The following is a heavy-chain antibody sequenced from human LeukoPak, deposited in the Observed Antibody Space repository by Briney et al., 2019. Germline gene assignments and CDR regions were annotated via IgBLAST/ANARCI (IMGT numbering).Heavy chain of an antibody. CDR1: GGSFSGYY. V-gene: IGHV4-4*07. Sequence: SETLSLTCAVYGGSFSGYYWSWIRQPAGKGLEWIGRLHTSGSTNYNPSLKSRVTMSVDTSKNQFSLKLNSVTAADTAVYYCARDGSGSSPNWFDPWGQGTLVTVSS. D-gene: IGHD1-26*01. J-gene: IGHJ5*02. CDR3: ARDGSGSSPNWFDP. CDR2: LHTSGST.